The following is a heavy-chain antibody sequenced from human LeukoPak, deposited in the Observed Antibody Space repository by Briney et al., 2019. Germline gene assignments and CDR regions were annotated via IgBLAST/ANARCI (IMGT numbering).Heavy chain of an antibody. D-gene: IGHD3-10*01. V-gene: IGHV3-21*01. CDR3: ARVSPMGY. Sequence: PGGSLRLSCAASGFTFSNAWMSWVRQAPGKGLEWVSSISSSSSYIYYADSVKGRFTISRDNAKNSLYLQMNSLRAEDTAVYYCARVSPMGYWGQGTLVTVSS. CDR2: ISSSSSYI. CDR1: GFTFSNAW. J-gene: IGHJ4*02.